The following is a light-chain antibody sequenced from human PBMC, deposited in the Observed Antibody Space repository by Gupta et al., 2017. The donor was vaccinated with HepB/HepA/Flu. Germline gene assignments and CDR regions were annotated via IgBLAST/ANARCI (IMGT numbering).Light chain of an antibody. Sequence: SSVLPQPPSVSVAPGTTARITCGGNTIGGKSVHWYQQKPGQAPVLVIYYDSDRSSGIPERFSGSNSGNTATLTISRVEAGDEADYYCQVWDSSSDHVVFGGGTKLTVL. CDR3: QVWDSSSDHVV. CDR1: TIGGKS. CDR2: YDS. J-gene: IGLJ2*01. V-gene: IGLV3-21*04.